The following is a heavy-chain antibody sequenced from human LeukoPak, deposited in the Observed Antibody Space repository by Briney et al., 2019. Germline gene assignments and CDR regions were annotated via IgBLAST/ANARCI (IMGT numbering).Heavy chain of an antibody. CDR1: GFTFSNYA. D-gene: IGHD6-13*01. CDR3: AKGGLAAAGIDH. CDR2: IWYDGSNK. Sequence: GRSLRLSCGASGFTFSNYAMHWARQAPGKGLDWVAIIWYDGSNKYYADSVRGRFTISRDQSKNMVFLQMNSLRVEDTALYYCAKGGLAAAGIDHWGQGVLVTVSS. V-gene: IGHV3-33*03. J-gene: IGHJ4*02.